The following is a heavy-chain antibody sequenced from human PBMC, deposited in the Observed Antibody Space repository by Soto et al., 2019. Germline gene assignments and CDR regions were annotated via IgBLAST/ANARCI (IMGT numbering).Heavy chain of an antibody. V-gene: IGHV3-21*01. D-gene: IGHD1-26*01. CDR3: ARDLLVRELLGNYYYGMDV. Sequence: PGGSLRLSCGASGFPFGSYSRNWVRQAPGKGLEWVSSISSSSSYIYYADSVKGRFTISRDNAKNSLYLQMNSLRAEDTAVYYCARDLLVRELLGNYYYGMDVWGQGTTVTVS. CDR2: ISSSSSYI. CDR1: GFPFGSYS. J-gene: IGHJ6*02.